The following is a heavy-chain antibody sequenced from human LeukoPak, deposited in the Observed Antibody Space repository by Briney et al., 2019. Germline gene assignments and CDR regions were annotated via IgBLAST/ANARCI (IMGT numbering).Heavy chain of an antibody. CDR3: ARDPQDCSSTSWXPXXXXXXXXX. D-gene: IGHD2-2*01. J-gene: IGHJ2*01. V-gene: IGHV1-18*01. Sequence: ASVKVSCKASGYTFTSYGIRWVRQAPGQGLEWMGWISAYNGNTNYAQKLQGRVTMTTDTSTSTAYMELRSLRSDDTAVYYCARDPQDCSSTSWXPXXXXXXXXXWG. CDR1: GYTFTSYG. CDR2: ISAYNGNT.